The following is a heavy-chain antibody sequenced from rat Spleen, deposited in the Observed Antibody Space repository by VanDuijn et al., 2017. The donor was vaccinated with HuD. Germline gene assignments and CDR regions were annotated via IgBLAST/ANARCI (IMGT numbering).Heavy chain of an antibody. Sequence: EVQLVESDGGLVQPGRSLKLSCAASGFTFSNYDMAWVRQAPTKGLEWVASISTGGGNTYYRDSVKGRFTISRDNAKSTLYLQMDSLRSEDIATYYCVRGPMHTAGNYFDYWGQGVMVTVSS. J-gene: IGHJ2*01. D-gene: IGHD1-6*01. V-gene: IGHV5S23*01. CDR2: ISTGGGNT. CDR3: VRGPMHTAGNYFDY. CDR1: GFTFSNYD.